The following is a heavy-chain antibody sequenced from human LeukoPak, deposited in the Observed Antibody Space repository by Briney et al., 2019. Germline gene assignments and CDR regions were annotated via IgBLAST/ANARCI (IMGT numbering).Heavy chain of an antibody. CDR3: AREGYGSGRRLGMDV. CDR2: INPSGGSA. Sequence: ASVKVSCKTSGYTLSVYHIHWVRQAPGQGLEWMGIINPSGGSATYAQKIQGRVTLTRDTSTSTVYMELSSLRSDDTSVYYCAREGYGSGRRLGMDVWGQGTTVTVSS. V-gene: IGHV1-46*01. D-gene: IGHD3-10*01. J-gene: IGHJ6*02. CDR1: GYTLSVYH.